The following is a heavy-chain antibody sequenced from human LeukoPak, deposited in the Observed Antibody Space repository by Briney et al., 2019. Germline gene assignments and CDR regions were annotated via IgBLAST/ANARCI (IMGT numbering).Heavy chain of an antibody. V-gene: IGHV3-23*01. CDR2: IIGSGGST. J-gene: IGHJ5*02. D-gene: IGHD2-2*02. Sequence: GWSLRLSCAASGFTFSNYAMSWVRQAPGKGLEWVSAIIGSGGSTYYADSVKGRSTISRDNSKNTLYLQMNSLRAEDTALYYCAKNTNTDWFDPWGQGTLLTVSS. CDR3: AKNTNTDWFDP. CDR1: GFTFSNYA.